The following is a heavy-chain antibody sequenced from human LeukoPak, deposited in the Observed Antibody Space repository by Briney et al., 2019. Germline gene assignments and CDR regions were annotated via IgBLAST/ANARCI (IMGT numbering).Heavy chain of an antibody. Sequence: SETLSLTCTVSRGSISSSSYYWGWIRQPPGKGLEWIGSMYYSGSTYYNPSLKSRVTISVDTSKNQFSLKLSTVTAADKAVYYCARTPQPTYYFDYWGQGTLVTVSS. CDR3: ARTPQPTYYFDY. CDR1: RGSISSSSYY. V-gene: IGHV4-39*07. CDR2: MYYSGST. J-gene: IGHJ4*02.